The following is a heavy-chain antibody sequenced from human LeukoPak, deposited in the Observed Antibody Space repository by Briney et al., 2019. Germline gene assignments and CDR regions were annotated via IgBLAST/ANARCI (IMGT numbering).Heavy chain of an antibody. CDR2: IYPDDSNT. CDR3: ARHRHPDYYYYYMDV. Sequence: GESLKISCKGSGYSFTNYWIGWVRQMPGKGLEWMGIIYPDDSNTRYSPSFQGQVTISADKSISTAYLQWSSLKASDTAMYYCARHRHPDYYYYYMDVWGKGTTVTVSS. J-gene: IGHJ6*03. V-gene: IGHV5-51*01. CDR1: GYSFTNYW.